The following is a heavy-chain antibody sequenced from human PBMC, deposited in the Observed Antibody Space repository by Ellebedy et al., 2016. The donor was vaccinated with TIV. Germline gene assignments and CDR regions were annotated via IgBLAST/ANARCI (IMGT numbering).Heavy chain of an antibody. CDR2: INNSGST. D-gene: IGHD6-19*01. Sequence: SETLSLTCAVYDGSFSGYYWSWIRQPPGNGLEWIGEINNSGSTNYNPSLKSRVTVSVDTSKNQFSLKLRSVTAADTAVYYCARRPIAVAGTRGHFDYWGQGTLVIVSS. V-gene: IGHV4-34*01. CDR1: DGSFSGYY. CDR3: ARRPIAVAGTRGHFDY. J-gene: IGHJ4*02.